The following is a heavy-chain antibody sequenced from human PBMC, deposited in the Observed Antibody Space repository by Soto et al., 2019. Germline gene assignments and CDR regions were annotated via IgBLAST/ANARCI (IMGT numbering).Heavy chain of an antibody. D-gene: IGHD2-15*01. CDR3: AAPQSTVRWYYFDY. V-gene: IGHV1-24*01. J-gene: IGHJ4*02. CDR2: FDPEDGET. CDR1: GYTLTELS. Sequence: ASVKVSCKVSGYTLTELSMHWVRQAPGKGLEWMGGFDPEDGETIYAQKFQGRVTMTEDTSTDTAYMELSSLRSEDTAVYYCAAPQSTVRWYYFDYWGQGTLVTVSS.